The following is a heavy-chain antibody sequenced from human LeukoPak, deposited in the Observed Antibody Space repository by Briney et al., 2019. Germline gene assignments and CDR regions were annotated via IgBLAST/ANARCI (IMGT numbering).Heavy chain of an antibody. CDR2: INHSGST. D-gene: IGHD6-25*01. CDR1: GGSFSGYY. Sequence: SETLSLTCAVYGGSFSGYYWSWIRQPPGKGLEWIGEINHSGSTNYNPSLKSRVTISVDTSKNQFSLKLSSVTAADTAVYYCARGRRRLPPAARKNWFDPWGQGTLVTVSS. CDR3: ARGRRRLPPAARKNWFDP. V-gene: IGHV4-34*01. J-gene: IGHJ5*02.